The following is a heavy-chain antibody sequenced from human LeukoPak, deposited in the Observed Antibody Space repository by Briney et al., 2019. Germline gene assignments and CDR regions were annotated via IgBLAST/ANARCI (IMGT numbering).Heavy chain of an antibody. CDR1: GFTFSSYW. D-gene: IGHD3-3*01. CDR2: ISSDGSST. J-gene: IGHJ4*02. CDR3: AKVVSADFWSAFDY. V-gene: IGHV3-74*01. Sequence: PGGSLRLSCAASGFTFSSYWMHWVRQAPGKGLVWVSRISSDGSSTSYADSVKGRFTISRDNAKNTLYLQMNSLRAEDTAVYYCAKVVSADFWSAFDYWGQGTLVTVSS.